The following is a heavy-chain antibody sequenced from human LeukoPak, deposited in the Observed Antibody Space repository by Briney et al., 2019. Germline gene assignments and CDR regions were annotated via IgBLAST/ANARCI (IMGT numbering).Heavy chain of an antibody. D-gene: IGHD6-19*01. J-gene: IGHJ4*02. CDR1: GGTFSSYA. CDR2: IIPIFGTA. CDR3: AVENGYSSGWGSFDY. V-gene: IGHV1-69*01. Sequence: VKVSCKASGGTFSSYAISWLRQAPGQGLEWMGGIIPIFGTANYAQKFQGRVTITADESTSTAYMELSSLRSEDTAVYYCAVENGYSSGWGSFDYWGQGTLVTVSS.